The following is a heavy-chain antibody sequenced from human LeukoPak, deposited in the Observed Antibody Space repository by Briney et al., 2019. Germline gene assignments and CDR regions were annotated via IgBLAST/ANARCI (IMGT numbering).Heavy chain of an antibody. V-gene: IGHV4-34*01. CDR1: GGSFSGYY. CDR3: ATTTGGPYNWFDP. J-gene: IGHJ5*02. CDR2: IYQSGST. Sequence: SETLSLTCAVYGGSFSGYYWSWIRQPPGKGLEWIGTIYQSGSTSYNPSLKSRVTILVDTSKNQFSLKLSSVTAADTAVYYCATTTGGPYNWFDPWGQGTLVTVSS. D-gene: IGHD1-1*01.